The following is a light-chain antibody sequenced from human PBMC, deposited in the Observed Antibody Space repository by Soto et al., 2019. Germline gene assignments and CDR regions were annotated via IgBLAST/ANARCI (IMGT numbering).Light chain of an antibody. J-gene: IGLJ3*02. V-gene: IGLV2-14*03. CDR1: SSDVGAYHS. Sequence: QSVLTQPASVSGSPGQSFTISCTGTSSDVGAYHSVSWYQQHPGKAPKLIIFDVSNRPSGVSNRFSGSKSGNTASLTISGLKAEDEGDYYCSSFTDTGTVMFGGGTKVTVL. CDR2: DVS. CDR3: SSFTDTGTVM.